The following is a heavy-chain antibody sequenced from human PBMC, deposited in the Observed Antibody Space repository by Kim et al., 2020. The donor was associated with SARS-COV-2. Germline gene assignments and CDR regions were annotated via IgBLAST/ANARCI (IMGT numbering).Heavy chain of an antibody. J-gene: IGHJ6*02. V-gene: IGHV1-3*01. Sequence: ASVKVSCKGSGYSFISYVMHWVRQAPGQSLEWMGWINAGNGNTKYSQKFRGRVTLSRDTAATTAYMELSSLRFEDTAVYYCARGYTLSYYYYGMDVWGQGPTLSVPS. CDR2: INAGNGNT. D-gene: IGHD2-2*02. CDR3: ARGYTLSYYYYGMDV. CDR1: GYSFISYV.